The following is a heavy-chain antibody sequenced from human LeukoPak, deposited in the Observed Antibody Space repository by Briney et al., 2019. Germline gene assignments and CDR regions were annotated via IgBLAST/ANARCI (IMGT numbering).Heavy chain of an antibody. V-gene: IGHV3-48*02. J-gene: IGHJ4*02. CDR1: GFTFSSHN. CDR3: ARGRYYDSSGYFDY. CDR2: ISSSGSNI. Sequence: PGGSLRLSCAASGFTFSSHNMNWVRQAPGKGLEWASYISSSGSNIYYADSVKGRFTISRDNAKNSLFLRMNSLRDDDTAVYYCARGRYYDSSGYFDYWGQGTLVTVSS. D-gene: IGHD3-22*01.